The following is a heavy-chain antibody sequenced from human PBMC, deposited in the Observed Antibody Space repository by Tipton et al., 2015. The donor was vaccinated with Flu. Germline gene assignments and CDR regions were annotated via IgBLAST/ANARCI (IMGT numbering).Heavy chain of an antibody. D-gene: IGHD4-17*01. V-gene: IGHV4-59*08. Sequence: TLSLTCAVYGGSFSGYYWSWIRQPPGKGLEWIGYIYYSGSTNYNPSLKSRVTISVDTSKNQFSLKLSSVTAADTAVYYCARTPRTYGDYGYYYYCMDVWGKGTTVTVSS. J-gene: IGHJ6*03. CDR1: GGSFSGYY. CDR3: ARTPRTYGDYGYYYYCMDV. CDR2: IYYSGST.